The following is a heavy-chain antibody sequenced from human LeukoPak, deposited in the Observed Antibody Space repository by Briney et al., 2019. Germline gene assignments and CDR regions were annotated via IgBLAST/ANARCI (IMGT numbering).Heavy chain of an antibody. Sequence: GGSLRLSCAASGFTFGSYWMHWVRQAPGKGLVWVSRISSDGSSTTYADSVKGRFTISRDNAKNTLYLQMNSLRAEDTAVYYCGRGGKVEQLVLARWGQGSLVTVSS. D-gene: IGHD6-13*01. CDR2: ISSDGSST. CDR3: GRGGKVEQLVLAR. V-gene: IGHV3-74*01. CDR1: GFTFGSYW. J-gene: IGHJ4*02.